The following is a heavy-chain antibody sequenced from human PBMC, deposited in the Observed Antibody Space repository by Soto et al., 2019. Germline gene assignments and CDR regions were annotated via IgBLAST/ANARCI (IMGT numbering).Heavy chain of an antibody. D-gene: IGHD3-10*01. V-gene: IGHV1-24*01. CDR1: GYTLTELS. J-gene: IGHJ3*02. CDR3: ATEGGFYGSGSYPAFDI. Sequence: VASVKVSCKVSGYTLTELSMHWVRQAPGKGLEWMGGFDPEDGETIYAQKFQGRVTMTEDTSTDTAYMELSSLRSEDTAVYYCATEGGFYGSGSYPAFDIWGQGTMVTVSS. CDR2: FDPEDGET.